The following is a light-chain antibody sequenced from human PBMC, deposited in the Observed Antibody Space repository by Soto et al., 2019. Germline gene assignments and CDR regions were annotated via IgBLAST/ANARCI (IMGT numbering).Light chain of an antibody. Sequence: QSVLTQPPSASGTPGQRVTISCSGSSSNIGSNTVNWYQQLPGTAPKLLNYSNNQRPSGVPDRFSGSKSGTSASLAISGLQSEDEADYYCAAWDDSLNGNYVFGTGTKVTVL. CDR2: SNN. V-gene: IGLV1-44*01. J-gene: IGLJ1*01. CDR1: SSNIGSNT. CDR3: AAWDDSLNGNYV.